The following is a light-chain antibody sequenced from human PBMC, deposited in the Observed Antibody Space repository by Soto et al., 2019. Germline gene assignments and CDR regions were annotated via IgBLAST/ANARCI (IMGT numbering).Light chain of an antibody. CDR1: VSDVGGYDS. V-gene: IGLV2-14*03. J-gene: IGLJ1*01. CDR2: GVN. Sequence: QSALTQPASVSGSPGQSITISCTGTVSDVGGYDSVSWYQQHPGRAPKLIIYGVNNRPSGVSKRFSASKSADTASLTISGLQAEDEANYYCCSYTTSTTYVFGTGTKVTVL. CDR3: CSYTTSTTYV.